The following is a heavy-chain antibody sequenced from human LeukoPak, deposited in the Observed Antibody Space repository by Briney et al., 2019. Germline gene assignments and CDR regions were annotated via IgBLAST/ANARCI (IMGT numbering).Heavy chain of an antibody. Sequence: GGSLRLSCAASGFTFSNYWMSWVRQAPGKGLEWVGSIYPGDSDTRYSPSFQGQVTISADKSISTAYLQWSGLKASDTAMYYCARQGYGDYARNAFDIWGQGTMVTVSS. J-gene: IGHJ3*02. V-gene: IGHV5-51*01. CDR1: GFTFSNYW. CDR3: ARQGYGDYARNAFDI. D-gene: IGHD4-17*01. CDR2: IYPGDSDT.